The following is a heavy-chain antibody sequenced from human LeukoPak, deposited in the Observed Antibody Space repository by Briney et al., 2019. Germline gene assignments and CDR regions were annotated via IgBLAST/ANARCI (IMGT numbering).Heavy chain of an antibody. D-gene: IGHD6-6*01. CDR2: IYTSGST. J-gene: IGHJ6*03. Sequence: SETLSLTCTVSGGSISSYYWSWIRQPAGKGLEWIGRIYTSGSTNYNPSLKSRVTMSVDTSKNQFSLKLSSVTAADTAVYYCARARKEARPGQYYYYYYMDVWGKGTTVTVSS. V-gene: IGHV4-4*07. CDR1: GGSISSYY. CDR3: ARARKEARPGQYYYYYYMDV.